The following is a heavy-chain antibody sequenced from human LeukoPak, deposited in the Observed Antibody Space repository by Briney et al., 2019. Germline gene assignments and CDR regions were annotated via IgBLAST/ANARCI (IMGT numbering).Heavy chain of an antibody. J-gene: IGHJ4*02. V-gene: IGHV3-23*01. CDR3: ARGYSYGYGY. CDR2: ISGSGGST. D-gene: IGHD5-18*01. CDR1: GFTFSLYA. Sequence: GGSLRLSCAASGFTFSLYAMTWVRQAPGKGLEWVSGISGSGGSTHYADSVKGRFTISRDNSKNMLYLQMNSLRAEDTAVYYCARGYSYGYGYWGQGTLVTVSS.